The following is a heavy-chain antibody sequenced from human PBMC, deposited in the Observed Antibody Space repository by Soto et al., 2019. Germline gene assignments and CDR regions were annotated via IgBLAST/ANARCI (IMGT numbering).Heavy chain of an antibody. Sequence: QVQLQESGPGLVKPSETLSLTCGVSGDYVSSVDYYWSWIRQPPGKGLEWIGYVVYSGSTNYNPSLTSRVTISLDTSKSQFTLKLGAVTAADTAVYYCARSSYSSLAVTQFDYWGQGTLVTVSS. V-gene: IGHV4-61*08. J-gene: IGHJ4*02. CDR2: VVYSGST. CDR1: GDYVSSVDYY. CDR3: ARSSYSSLAVTQFDY. D-gene: IGHD6-19*01.